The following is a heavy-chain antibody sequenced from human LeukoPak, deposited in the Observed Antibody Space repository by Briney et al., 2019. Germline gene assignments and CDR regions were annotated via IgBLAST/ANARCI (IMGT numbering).Heavy chain of an antibody. CDR2: IIPILGIA. CDR1: GGTFSSYA. Sequence: SVKVSCKASGGTFSSYAISWVRQAPGQGLEWMGRIIPILGIANYAQKFQGRVTITADKSTSTAYMELSSLRSEDTAVYYCARVVSGSYDWFDPWGQGTLVTVSS. J-gene: IGHJ5*02. V-gene: IGHV1-69*04. D-gene: IGHD1-26*01. CDR3: ARVVSGSYDWFDP.